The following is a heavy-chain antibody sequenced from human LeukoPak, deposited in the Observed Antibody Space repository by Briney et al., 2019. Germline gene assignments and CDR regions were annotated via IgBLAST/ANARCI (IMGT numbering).Heavy chain of an antibody. CDR3: ASSYDILTGYDY. D-gene: IGHD3-9*01. CDR2: IIPIFGTA. Sequence: SVKVSCKASGGTFSSYAISWVRQAPGQGLEWMGGIIPIFGTANYAQKFQGRVTITADESTSTAYMELGSLRSEDTAVYYCASSYDILTGYDYWGQGTLVCVSS. CDR1: GGTFSSYA. J-gene: IGHJ4*02. V-gene: IGHV1-69*13.